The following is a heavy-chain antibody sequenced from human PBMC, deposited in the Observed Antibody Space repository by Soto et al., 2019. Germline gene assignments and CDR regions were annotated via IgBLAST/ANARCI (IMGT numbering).Heavy chain of an antibody. V-gene: IGHV1-46*03. Sequence: ASVKVSCKASGYTFTSYYMHWVRQAPGQGLEWMGIINPSGGSTSYAQKFQGRVTMTRDTSTSTVYMELSSLRSEDTAVYYCARDGPIPLVGGIVVVPDASDIWGQGTMVTVSS. J-gene: IGHJ3*02. D-gene: IGHD2-21*01. CDR2: INPSGGST. CDR3: ARDGPIPLVGGIVVVPDASDI. CDR1: GYTFTSYY.